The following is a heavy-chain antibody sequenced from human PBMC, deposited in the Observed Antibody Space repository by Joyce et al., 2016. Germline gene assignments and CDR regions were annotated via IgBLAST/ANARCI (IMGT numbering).Heavy chain of an antibody. CDR2: ISYDGIYK. CDR3: AKILTATYSSGWFLDY. D-gene: IGHD6-25*01. V-gene: IGHV3-30*18. J-gene: IGHJ4*02. CDR1: GLTLSNYG. Sequence: QVQLVESGGGVVQPGRSLRLSCAASGLTLSNYGVHWVRLAPGKGLEWVAVISYDGIYKYYADSVKGRFTISRDNSKNTVFLEMNSLRTEDTAVYYCAKILTATYSSGWFLDYWGQGTLVTVSS.